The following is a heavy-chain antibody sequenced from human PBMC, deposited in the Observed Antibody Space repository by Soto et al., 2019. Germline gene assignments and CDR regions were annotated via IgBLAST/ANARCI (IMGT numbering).Heavy chain of an antibody. J-gene: IGHJ4*02. V-gene: IGHV4-59*01. CDR1: GGSLSSYY. Sequence: SETLSLTCTVSGGSLSSYYWSWIRRPPGMGLEWIASISYSGTTNYNSSLKSRVTISIDTSKNQFSLKFNSVTAADTAVYYCAREGYNFGPLDDWGQGALVT. D-gene: IGHD5-18*01. CDR3: AREGYNFGPLDD. CDR2: ISYSGTT.